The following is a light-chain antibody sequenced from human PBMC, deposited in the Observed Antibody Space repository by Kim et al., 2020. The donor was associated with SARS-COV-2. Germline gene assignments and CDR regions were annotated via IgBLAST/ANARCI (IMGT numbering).Light chain of an antibody. J-gene: IGKJ2*01. CDR3: QQFYSLHT. V-gene: IGKV1-5*03. Sequence: LSASVGDRVTITCRASQSISSWLAWYQQKPGRAPKLLSYKASNLETGVPSRFSGSGSGTEFTLTITSLQPEDFATYYCQQFYSLHTFGQGTKLEI. CDR1: QSISSW. CDR2: KAS.